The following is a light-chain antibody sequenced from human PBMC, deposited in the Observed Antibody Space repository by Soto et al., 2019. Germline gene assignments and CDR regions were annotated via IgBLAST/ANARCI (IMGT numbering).Light chain of an antibody. J-gene: IGLJ2*01. Sequence: QSALTQPASVSASPGEPITISCTGTSSDVGSYRLVSWYQQHPGKAPKLIIYEDDERPSGVSNRFSGSKSGNTASLTISGLQAEDEADYYCSSYAGRRTFVVFGGGTKVTVL. CDR3: SSYAGRRTFVV. CDR1: SSDVGSYRL. CDR2: EDD. V-gene: IGLV2-23*01.